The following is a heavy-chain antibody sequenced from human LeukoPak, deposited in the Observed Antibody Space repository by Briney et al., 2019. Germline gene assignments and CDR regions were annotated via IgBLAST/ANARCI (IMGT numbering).Heavy chain of an antibody. D-gene: IGHD4-23*01. CDR3: TRTVNSASDF. CDR1: GFIFSSYW. Sequence: GGSLRLSCAASGFIFSSYWMHWVRQAPGKGLVWVSHINNDGSSTNYADSVKGRFTISRDNAKTSLFLQMNSLRIDDTAMYYCTRTVNSASDFWGQGTLVTVSS. V-gene: IGHV3-74*01. J-gene: IGHJ4*02. CDR2: INNDGSST.